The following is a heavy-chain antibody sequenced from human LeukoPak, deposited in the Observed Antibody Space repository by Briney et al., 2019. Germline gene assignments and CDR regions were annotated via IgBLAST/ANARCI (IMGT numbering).Heavy chain of an antibody. J-gene: IGHJ6*02. CDR1: GFMLSSTW. CDR3: VRGSPGYSSSWPVRHYYYGMHV. V-gene: IGHV3-74*01. CDR2: INSDATST. Sequence: GGSLRLSCAASGFMLSSTWMHWVRQAPGKGLVWVSRINSDATSTSYADSVRGRFTISRDDAKNTMYLQMNSLRAEDTAMYYCVRGSPGYSSSWPVRHYYYGMHVWGQGTTVTVSS. D-gene: IGHD6-13*01.